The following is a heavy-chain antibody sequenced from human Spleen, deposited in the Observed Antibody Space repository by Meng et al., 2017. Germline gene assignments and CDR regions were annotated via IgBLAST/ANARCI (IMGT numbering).Heavy chain of an antibody. CDR2: INHSGST. D-gene: IGHD4-11*01. J-gene: IGHJ4*02. V-gene: IGHV4-34*02. CDR1: GGFMSDYY. CDR3: ARGPTTMAHDFDY. Sequence: VSLREWGGGLVKPSETLSLTCFVSGGFMSDYYWSWIRQPTVKGLGWIGEINHSGSTNYNPSLESRATISVDTSQNNLSLKLSSGTAADSAVYYCARGPTTMAHDFDYWGQGTLVTVSS.